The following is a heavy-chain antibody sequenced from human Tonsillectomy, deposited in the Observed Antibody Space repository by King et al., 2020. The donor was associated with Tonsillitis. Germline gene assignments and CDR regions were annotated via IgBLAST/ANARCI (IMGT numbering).Heavy chain of an antibody. CDR3: AKLLRSGYHLYYMDV. CDR1: GFTFSSFA. D-gene: IGHD3-3*01. Sequence: VQLVESGGGLVQPGGSLRLSCAASGFTFSSFAMTWVRQAPGKGLEWVSSISDSAGGTYYADSVNGRFTISSDNSKNTLYLQVNGLRAEDTAVYYCAKLLRSGYHLYYMDVWGKGTTVIVSS. V-gene: IGHV3-23*04. J-gene: IGHJ6*03. CDR2: ISDSAGGT.